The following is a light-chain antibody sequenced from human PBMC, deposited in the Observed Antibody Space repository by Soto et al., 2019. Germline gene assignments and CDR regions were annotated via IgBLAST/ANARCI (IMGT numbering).Light chain of an antibody. Sequence: EIVLTQSPGSLCLSPGERATLSCRVSRSVSSSYLAWYQQKPGQAPRLLIYSASSRATGIPDRFSGSGSGTDYTLTISRLEPEDFAVYYCQQYGYSFWTFGQGTTGDIK. CDR3: QQYGYSFWT. V-gene: IGKV3-20*01. CDR2: SAS. CDR1: RSVSSSY. J-gene: IGKJ1*01.